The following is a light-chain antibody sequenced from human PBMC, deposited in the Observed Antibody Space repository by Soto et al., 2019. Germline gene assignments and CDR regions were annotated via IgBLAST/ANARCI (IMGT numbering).Light chain of an antibody. Sequence: QSVLTQPPSASGTPGQRVTISCSGSSSNIGSNTVHWYQQLAGTAPKLLIYNNNQRPSGVPDRFSGSKSGTSASLAISGLQSEDEADYYCAAWDDSLNGLVFGTGTKLTVL. V-gene: IGLV1-44*01. CDR2: NNN. CDR1: SSNIGSNT. J-gene: IGLJ1*01. CDR3: AAWDDSLNGLV.